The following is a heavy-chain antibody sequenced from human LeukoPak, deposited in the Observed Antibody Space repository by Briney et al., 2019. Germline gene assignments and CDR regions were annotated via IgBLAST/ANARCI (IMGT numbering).Heavy chain of an antibody. CDR1: GGSISSYY. D-gene: IGHD5-24*01. Sequence: SETLSLTCAVSGGSISSYYWSWIRQPPGKGLEWVGYIYYSGSTNYNPSLKSRVTISVDTSKNQFSLKLSSVTAADTAVYYCAGEVKRRDGYNYDWFDPWGQGTLVTVSS. CDR3: AGEVKRRDGYNYDWFDP. CDR2: IYYSGST. V-gene: IGHV4-59*01. J-gene: IGHJ5*02.